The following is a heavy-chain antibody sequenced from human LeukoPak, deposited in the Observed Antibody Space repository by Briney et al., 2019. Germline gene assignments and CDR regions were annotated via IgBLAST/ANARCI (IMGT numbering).Heavy chain of an antibody. CDR3: ARDSREYGSGSYLGY. CDR2: IHSSGST. V-gene: IGHV4-4*07. CDR1: GYSISTSYY. Sequence: SETLSLTCTVSGYSISTSYYWGWIRQPAGKGLEWIGRIHSSGSTNYNPSLKSRVTMSVDTSKNQFSLKLSSVTAADTAVYYCARDSREYGSGSYLGYWGQGTLVTVSS. J-gene: IGHJ4*02. D-gene: IGHD3-10*01.